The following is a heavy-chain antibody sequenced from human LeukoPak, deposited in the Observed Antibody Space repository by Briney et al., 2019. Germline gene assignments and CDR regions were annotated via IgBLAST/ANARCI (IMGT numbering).Heavy chain of an antibody. Sequence: SETLSLTCAVYGGSFSGYYWSWIRQPPGKGLEWIGEINHSGSTNYNPSLKSRVTISVDTSKNQFSLKLSSVTAADTAVYYCAKNLFWGGYYTGSQKDYYYYGMDVWGQGTTVTVSS. D-gene: IGHD3-3*01. CDR2: INHSGST. CDR3: AKNLFWGGYYTGSQKDYYYYGMDV. V-gene: IGHV4-34*01. CDR1: GGSFSGYY. J-gene: IGHJ6*02.